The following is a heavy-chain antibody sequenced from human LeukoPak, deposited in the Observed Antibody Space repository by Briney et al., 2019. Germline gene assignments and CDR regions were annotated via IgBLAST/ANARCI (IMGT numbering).Heavy chain of an antibody. J-gene: IGHJ4*02. CDR3: ARVLAAAGTNYFDY. Sequence: ASVKVSCKASGYTFTSYGISWVRQAPGQGFEWMGWISANNGNTNYAQKLQGRVTMTTDTSTSTAYMELRSLRSDNTAVYYCARVLAAAGTNYFDYWGQGTLVTVSS. CDR2: ISANNGNT. V-gene: IGHV1-18*01. D-gene: IGHD6-13*01. CDR1: GYTFTSYG.